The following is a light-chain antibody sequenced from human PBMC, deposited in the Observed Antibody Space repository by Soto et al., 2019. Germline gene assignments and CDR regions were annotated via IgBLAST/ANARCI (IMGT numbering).Light chain of an antibody. J-gene: IGKJ1*01. CDR1: QSIGTN. V-gene: IGKV3-15*01. Sequence: EIVMTQSPSTLSVAPGERATLSCRASQSIGTNLAWYQHKPGQPPRLLFFGASTRATGVPARFSGSGSGTEFTLTISSLTSEDFAISYCQQLDNWPPVWTFGQGTKVEAK. CDR2: GAS. CDR3: QQLDNWPPVWT.